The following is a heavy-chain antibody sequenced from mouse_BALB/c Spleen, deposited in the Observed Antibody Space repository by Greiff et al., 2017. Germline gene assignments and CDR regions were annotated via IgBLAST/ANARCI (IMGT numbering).Heavy chain of an antibody. CDR3: TGSTMITSYAMDY. V-gene: IGHV1-69*02. CDR2: IYPSDSYT. CDR1: GYTFTSYW. J-gene: IGHJ4*01. D-gene: IGHD2-4*01. Sequence: VQLQQPGAELVRPGASVKLSCKASGYTFTSYWINWVKQRPGQGLEWIGNIYPSDSYTNYNQKFKDKATLTVDKSSSTAYMQLSSPTSEDSAVYYCTGSTMITSYAMDYWGQGTSVTVSS.